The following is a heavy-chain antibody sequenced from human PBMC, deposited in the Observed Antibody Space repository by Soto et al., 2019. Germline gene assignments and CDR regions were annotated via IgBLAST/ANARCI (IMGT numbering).Heavy chain of an antibody. V-gene: IGHV3-30*03. J-gene: IGHJ5*02. CDR3: AREYCSSTSCYMRGWFDP. Sequence: GGSLRLSCAAPGFTFSSYGMHWVRQAPGKGLEWVAVISYDGSNKYYADSVKGRFTISRDNSKNTLYLQMNSLRAEDTAVYYCAREYCSSTSCYMRGWFDPWGQGTLVTSPQ. D-gene: IGHD2-2*02. CDR2: ISYDGSNK. CDR1: GFTFSSYG.